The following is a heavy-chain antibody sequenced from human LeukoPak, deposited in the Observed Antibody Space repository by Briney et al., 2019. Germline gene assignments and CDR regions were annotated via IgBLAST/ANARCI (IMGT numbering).Heavy chain of an antibody. CDR3: ARDLGYSGSYSAFDY. Sequence: GGSLRLSCAASGFTFSDYYMSWIRQAPGKGLEWVSYISSSGSTIYYTDSVKGRFTISRDNAKNSLYLQMNSLRAEDTAVYYCARDLGYSGSYSAFDYWGQGTLVTVSS. V-gene: IGHV3-11*04. CDR1: GFTFSDYY. CDR2: ISSSGSTI. J-gene: IGHJ4*02. D-gene: IGHD1-26*01.